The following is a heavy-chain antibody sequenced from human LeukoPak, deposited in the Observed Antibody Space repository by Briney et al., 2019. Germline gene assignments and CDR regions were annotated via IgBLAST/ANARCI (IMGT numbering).Heavy chain of an antibody. J-gene: IGHJ6*03. V-gene: IGHV4-39*07. D-gene: IGHD3-22*01. Sequence: SETLSLTCTVSGGSISSSSYYWGWIRQPPGKGLEWIGSIYYSGSTNYNPSLKSRVTISVDTSKNQFSLKLSSVTAADTAVYYCTRGSIAYYYMDVWGKGTTVTVSS. CDR3: TRGSIAYYYMDV. CDR1: GGSISSSSYY. CDR2: IYYSGST.